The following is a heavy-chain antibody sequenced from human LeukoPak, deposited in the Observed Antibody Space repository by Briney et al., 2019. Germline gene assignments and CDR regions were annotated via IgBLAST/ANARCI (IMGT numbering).Heavy chain of an antibody. CDR3: AKVYNVVTAPFDY. V-gene: IGHV3-30*18. Sequence: GGSLRLSCAASGFTFSSYGMHWVRQAPGKGLEWVAVISYDGSNKYYADSVKGRFTISRDNSKNTLYLQMNSLRAEDTAVYYCAKVYNVVTAPFDYWGQGTLVTVSS. CDR1: GFTFSSYG. J-gene: IGHJ4*02. D-gene: IGHD2-21*02. CDR2: ISYDGSNK.